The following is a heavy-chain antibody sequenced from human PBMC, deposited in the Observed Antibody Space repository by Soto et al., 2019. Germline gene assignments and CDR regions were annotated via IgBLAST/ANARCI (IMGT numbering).Heavy chain of an antibody. CDR3: ARGGQIAVVPAAMNWFDP. Sequence: EVQLVESGGGLVQPGGSLRLSCAASGFTFSSYEMNWVRQAPGKGLEWVSYISSSGSTIYYADSVKGRFTISRDNAKNSLYLQMNSLRAEETAVYYCARGGQIAVVPAAMNWFDPWGQGTLVTVSS. V-gene: IGHV3-48*03. D-gene: IGHD2-2*01. CDR2: ISSSGSTI. J-gene: IGHJ5*02. CDR1: GFTFSSYE.